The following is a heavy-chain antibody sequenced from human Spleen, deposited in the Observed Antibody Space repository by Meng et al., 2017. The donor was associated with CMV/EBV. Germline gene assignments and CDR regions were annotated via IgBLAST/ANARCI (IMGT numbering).Heavy chain of an antibody. V-gene: IGHV3-74*01. J-gene: IGHJ6*02. D-gene: IGHD6-6*01. CDR3: AKGTAARVPGYYYYGMDV. CDR2: INYDGSTT. Sequence: GESLKISCAVSGFNFGNFWMHWVRQAPGKGLVWVSRINYDGSTTSYADSVQGRFTISRDNSRNSLYLQMNSLRTEDTALYFCAKGTAARVPGYYYYGMDVWGQGTTVTVSS. CDR1: GFNFGNFW.